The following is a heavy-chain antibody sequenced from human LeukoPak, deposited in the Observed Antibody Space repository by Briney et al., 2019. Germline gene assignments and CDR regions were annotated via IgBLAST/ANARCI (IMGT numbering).Heavy chain of an antibody. Sequence: SETLSLTCTVSGGSISSYYWSWIRQPPGKGLEWIGYMYYSGSTNYNPSLKSRVTISVDTSKNQFSLKLSSVTAADTAVYYCARWGFGSYYYDGRGYWYFDYWGQGTLVTVSS. J-gene: IGHJ4*02. CDR2: MYYSGST. V-gene: IGHV4-59*01. CDR3: ARWGFGSYYYDGRGYWYFDY. D-gene: IGHD3-22*01. CDR1: GGSISSYY.